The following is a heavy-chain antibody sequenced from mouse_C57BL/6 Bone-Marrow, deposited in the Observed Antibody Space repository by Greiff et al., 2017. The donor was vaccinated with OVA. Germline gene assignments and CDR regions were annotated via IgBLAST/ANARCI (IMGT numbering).Heavy chain of an antibody. J-gene: IGHJ1*03. V-gene: IGHV1-39*01. CDR1: GYSFTDYN. Sequence: VHVKQSGPELVKPGASVKISCKASGYSFTDYNMNWVKQSNGKSLEWIGVINPNYGTTSYNQKFKGKATLTVDQSSSTAYMQLNSLTSEDSAVYYGAFYYGSSDRYFDVWGTGTTVTVSS. D-gene: IGHD1-1*01. CDR2: INPNYGTT. CDR3: AFYYGSSDRYFDV.